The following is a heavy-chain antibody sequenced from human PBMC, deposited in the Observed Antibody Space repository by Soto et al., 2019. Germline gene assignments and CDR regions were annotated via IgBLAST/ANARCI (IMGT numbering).Heavy chain of an antibody. CDR3: ARRLRYFEWLSNYFDY. CDR2: IYYSGST. CDR1: GGSISSSSYY. Sequence: SETLSLTCTVSGGSISSSSYYWGWIRQPPGKGLEWIGSIYYSGSTYYNPSLKSRVTISVDTSKNQFSLKLSSVTAADTAVYYCARRLRYFEWLSNYFDYWGQGTLVTVSS. V-gene: IGHV4-39*01. D-gene: IGHD3-9*01. J-gene: IGHJ4*02.